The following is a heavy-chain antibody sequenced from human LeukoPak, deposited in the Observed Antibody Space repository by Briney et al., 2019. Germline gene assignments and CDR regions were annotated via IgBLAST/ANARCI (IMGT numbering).Heavy chain of an antibody. D-gene: IGHD5-12*01. CDR3: AKDHSGYDIDY. CDR2: ISYDGSNK. Sequence: GGSLRLSCAASGFTFSSYGMHWVRQAPGKGLEWVAVISYDGSNKYYADSVKGRFTISRDNFKNTLYLQMNSLRAEDTAVYYCAKDHSGYDIDYWGQGTLVTVSS. CDR1: GFTFSSYG. V-gene: IGHV3-30*18. J-gene: IGHJ4*02.